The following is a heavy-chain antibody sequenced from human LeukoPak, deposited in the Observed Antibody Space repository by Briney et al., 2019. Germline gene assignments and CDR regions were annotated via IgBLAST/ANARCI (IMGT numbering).Heavy chain of an antibody. D-gene: IGHD2-2*02. J-gene: IGHJ4*02. CDR3: GRGDCSSTSCYRRH. V-gene: IGHV3-21*01. CDR1: VFTFSSYS. Sequence: GGSLRLSCAASVFTFSSYSMNWVRQAPGEGLGWVSSISSSSSYTYYTDSVKGRFTISRDNAKNSLYLQVNSLRAEDTAVYYCGRGDCSSTSCYRRHWGQGTLVTVSS. CDR2: ISSSSSYT.